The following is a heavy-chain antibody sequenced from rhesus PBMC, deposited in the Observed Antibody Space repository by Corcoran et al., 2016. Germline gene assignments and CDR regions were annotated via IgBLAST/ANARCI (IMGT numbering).Heavy chain of an antibody. V-gene: IGHV3-30*01. Sequence: EVQLVGSGGGLVQPGGSLRLSCAASGFTFINVWMNWVRQAPGKGIEWVARIKSKAEGGTSDYAASVKGRFTISRDDSKNTLYLQMNSLKTEDTAVYYCTSIPHYFDYWGQGVLVTVSS. CDR3: TSIPHYFDY. D-gene: IGHD3-3*01. J-gene: IGHJ4*01. CDR1: GFTFINVW. CDR2: IKSKAEGGTS.